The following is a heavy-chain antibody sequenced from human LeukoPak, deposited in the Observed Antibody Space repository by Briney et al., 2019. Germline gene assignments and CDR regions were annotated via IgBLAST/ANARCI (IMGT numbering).Heavy chain of an antibody. CDR3: ARDGDYIMPPFDY. CDR1: GFTFTRYW. J-gene: IGHJ4*02. CDR2: IKQDGSEK. Sequence: PGGSLRLSCVASGFTFTRYWMSWVRQAPGKGLEWAANIKQDGSEKYYVDSVKGRFTISRDNARNSVYLQMNSLSDDDTAVYYCARDGDYIMPPFDYWGQGILVTVSS. D-gene: IGHD4-17*01. V-gene: IGHV3-7*01.